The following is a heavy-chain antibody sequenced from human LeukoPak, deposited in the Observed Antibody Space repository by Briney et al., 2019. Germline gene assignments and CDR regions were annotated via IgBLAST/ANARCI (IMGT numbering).Heavy chain of an antibody. D-gene: IGHD6-13*01. CDR1: GFTFSNYG. Sequence: GGSLRLSCAVSGFTFSNYGMHWVRQAAGKGLEWVAVIWYDGSYKSYADSVKGRFTISRDNSKNTLFLQTNSLRADDTAVYYCARDTLIAAPKTGTVTRIGWFDHWGQGTLVTVSS. CDR2: IWYDGSYK. J-gene: IGHJ5*02. V-gene: IGHV3-33*01. CDR3: ARDTLIAAPKTGTVTRIGWFDH.